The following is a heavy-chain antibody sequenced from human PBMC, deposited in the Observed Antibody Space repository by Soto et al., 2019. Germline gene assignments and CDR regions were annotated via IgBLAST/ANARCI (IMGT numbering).Heavy chain of an antibody. CDR2: IIPIFGTP. CDR3: ARERSVGYCITTTCPKPFYYYAMDV. Sequence: QVQLVQSGAEVKKPGSSLKVSCKASGGTFTNYAFSWVRQAPGQGPEWMGGIIPIFGTPDYAKKFQGRVTITADESTRTVSMELNSLRSDDTAVYYCARERSVGYCITTTCPKPFYYYAMDVWGQGTTVTVSS. J-gene: IGHJ6*02. V-gene: IGHV1-69*12. D-gene: IGHD2-2*01. CDR1: GGTFTNYA.